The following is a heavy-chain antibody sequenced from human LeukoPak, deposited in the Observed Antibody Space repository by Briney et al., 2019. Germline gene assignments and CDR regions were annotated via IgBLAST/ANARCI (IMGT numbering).Heavy chain of an antibody. J-gene: IGHJ3*02. Sequence: GGSLRLSCAASGFTFSDYYMSWIRQAPGKGLEWVSYISSSGSTIYYADSVKGRFTISRDNAKNSLYLQMNSLRAEDTAVYYCAKDGSYGFLPVNDAFDIWGQGTMVTVSS. V-gene: IGHV3-11*01. CDR2: ISSSGSTI. CDR1: GFTFSDYY. D-gene: IGHD5-18*01. CDR3: AKDGSYGFLPVNDAFDI.